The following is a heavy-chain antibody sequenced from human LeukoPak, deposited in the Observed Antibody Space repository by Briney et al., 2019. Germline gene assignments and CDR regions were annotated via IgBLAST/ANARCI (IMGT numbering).Heavy chain of an antibody. J-gene: IGHJ4*02. CDR2: INHSGST. Sequence: SETLSLTCAVYGGSFSGYYWSWIRQPPGKGLEWIGEINHSGSTNYNPSLKSRVTISVDTSKNQFSLKLSSVTAADTAVYYCARTRRRDRSGSYYGEWGQGTLVTVSS. D-gene: IGHD3-10*01. CDR1: GGSFSGYY. V-gene: IGHV4-34*01. CDR3: ARTRRRDRSGSYYGE.